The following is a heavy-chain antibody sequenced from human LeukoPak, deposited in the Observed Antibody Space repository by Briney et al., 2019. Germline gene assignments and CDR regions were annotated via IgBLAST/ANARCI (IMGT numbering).Heavy chain of an antibody. CDR2: INPNSGGT. J-gene: IGHJ4*02. CDR1: GYTFTGYY. CDR3: AIKSDSYYDILTDYSIFDY. Sequence: ASVKVSCKASGYTFTGYYMHWVRQAPGQGLEWMGWINPNSGGTNYAQKFQGRVTMTRDTSISTAYMELSRLRSDDTAVYYCAIKSDSYYDILTDYSIFDYWGQGTLVTVSS. D-gene: IGHD3-9*01. V-gene: IGHV1-2*02.